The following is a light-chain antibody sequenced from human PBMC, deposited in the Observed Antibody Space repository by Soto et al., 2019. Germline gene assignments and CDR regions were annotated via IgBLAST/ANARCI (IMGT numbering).Light chain of an antibody. J-gene: IGKJ4*01. Sequence: ENVLTQSPGTLSLSPGERVTLSCRASQDIRSHLARYQQKPGQPPRLLIYGASSRATGIPDRFSGSGSGTDFTLTISRLEPEDFAVYYWQQYLLTFGGGTKVDIK. CDR1: QDIRSH. CDR2: GAS. V-gene: IGKV3-20*01. CDR3: QQYLLT.